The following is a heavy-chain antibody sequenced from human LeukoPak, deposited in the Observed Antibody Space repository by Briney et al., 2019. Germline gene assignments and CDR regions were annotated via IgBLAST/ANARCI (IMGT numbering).Heavy chain of an antibody. D-gene: IGHD6-6*01. CDR3: ARDAAARPNYFDY. V-gene: IGHV1-69*05. Sequence: ASVKVSCKASGGTFSSYAISWVRQASGQGLEWMGRIIPIFGTANYAQKFQGRVTITTDESTSTAYMELSSLRSEDTAVYYCARDAAARPNYFDYWGQGTLVTVSS. J-gene: IGHJ4*02. CDR1: GGTFSSYA. CDR2: IIPIFGTA.